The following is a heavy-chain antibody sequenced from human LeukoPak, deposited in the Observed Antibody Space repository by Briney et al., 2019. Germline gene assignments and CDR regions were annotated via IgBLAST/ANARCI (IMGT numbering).Heavy chain of an antibody. V-gene: IGHV4-59*12. CDR2: IYYSGST. CDR3: ALSKWELPIDY. D-gene: IGHD1-26*01. Sequence: PSETLSLTCTVSGGSISTYYWSWIRQPPGKGLEWIGYIYYSGSTNYKPSLKSRVTISVDTSKNQFSLKLSSVTAADTAVYYCALSKWELPIDYWGQGTLVTVSS. CDR1: GGSISTYY. J-gene: IGHJ4*02.